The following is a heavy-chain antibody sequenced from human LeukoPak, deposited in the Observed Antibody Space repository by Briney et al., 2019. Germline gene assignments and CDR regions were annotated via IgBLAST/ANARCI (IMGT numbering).Heavy chain of an antibody. J-gene: IGHJ4*02. D-gene: IGHD2-15*01. CDR3: ASHYCSGGSCYFDY. Sequence: ASVKVSCKASGYTFTSYGISWVRQAPGQGLEWMGWISAYNGNTNYAQKLQGRVTMTTDTSTSTAYMELRSLRSDDTAMYYCASHYCSGGSCYFDYWGQGTLVTVSS. CDR2: ISAYNGNT. V-gene: IGHV1-18*01. CDR1: GYTFTSYG.